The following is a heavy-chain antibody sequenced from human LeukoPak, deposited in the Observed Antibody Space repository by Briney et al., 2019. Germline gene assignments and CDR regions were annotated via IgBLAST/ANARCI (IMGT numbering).Heavy chain of an antibody. Sequence: SETLSLTCDVSGDSIRSYWWGWVRQPAGKGLEWIGRIYATGSTKFNPSLKSRLTMSMDTFTNQFSLKLTSVTAADTAVYFCARQGYTASYYFLDSWSQGTLVTVSS. CDR3: ARQGYTASYYFLDS. CDR1: GDSIRSYW. V-gene: IGHV4-4*07. CDR2: IYATGST. D-gene: IGHD1-26*01. J-gene: IGHJ4*02.